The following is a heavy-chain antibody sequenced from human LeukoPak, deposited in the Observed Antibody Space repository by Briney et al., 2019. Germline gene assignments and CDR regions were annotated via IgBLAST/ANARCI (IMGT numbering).Heavy chain of an antibody. D-gene: IGHD1-26*01. CDR1: GFTFSDYY. J-gene: IGHJ4*02. V-gene: IGHV3-11*04. CDR3: ARQPTLGALDY. Sequence: GGSLRLSCAASGFTFSDYYMSWIRQAPGKGLEWVSYISSSGTTIYYADSVKGRFTISRDNAKNSLYLQMNSLRAEDTAVYYCARQPTLGALDYWGQGTLVTVSS. CDR2: ISSSGTTI.